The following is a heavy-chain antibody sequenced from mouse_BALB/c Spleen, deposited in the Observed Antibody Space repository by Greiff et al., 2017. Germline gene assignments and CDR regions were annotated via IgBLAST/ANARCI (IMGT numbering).Heavy chain of an antibody. J-gene: IGHJ4*01. CDR3: ARRELLRYAMDY. CDR1: GFTFSSYA. CDR2: ISSGGST. D-gene: IGHD1-1*01. V-gene: IGHV5-6-5*01. Sequence: EVMLVESGGGLVKPGGSLKLSCAASGFTFSSYAMSWVRQTPEKRLEWVASISSGGSTYYPDSVKGRFTISRDNARNILYLQMSSLRSEDTAMYYCARRELLRYAMDYWGQGTSVTVSS.